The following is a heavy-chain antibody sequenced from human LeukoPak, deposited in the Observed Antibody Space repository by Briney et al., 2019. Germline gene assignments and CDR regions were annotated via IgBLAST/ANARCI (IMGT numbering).Heavy chain of an antibody. CDR3: ARLLDYDSSSDPDTYDI. V-gene: IGHV4-59*01. CDR1: GGSLGSYY. CDR2: INYNGRT. J-gene: IGHJ3*02. D-gene: IGHD3-22*01. Sequence: NPSESLSLTCTGSGGSLGSYYWGWIRQSPGKRLEWIASINYNGRTKLHPSLQSRVTISLDTTNTHFSLQLRSVTAADTAVYDCARLLDYDSSSDPDTYDIWGQGKGATVSS.